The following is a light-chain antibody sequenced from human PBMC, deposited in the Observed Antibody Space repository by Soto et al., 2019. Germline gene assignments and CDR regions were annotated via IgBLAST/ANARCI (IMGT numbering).Light chain of an antibody. Sequence: QSVLTQPASASGSPGQSITISCVGTSGDIGDYNYVSWYQQHPGKVPKVIIYDVSNRPSGVSYRFSGTKSGNTASLTFSGLQAEDEADYYCCSYTRSGTLIFGTGTKVTVL. CDR3: CSYTRSGTLI. J-gene: IGLJ1*01. V-gene: IGLV2-14*01. CDR2: DVS. CDR1: SGDIGDYNY.